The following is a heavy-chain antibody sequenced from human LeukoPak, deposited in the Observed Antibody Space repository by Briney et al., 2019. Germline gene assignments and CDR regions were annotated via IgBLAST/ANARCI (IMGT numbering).Heavy chain of an antibody. CDR1: GFSVSSNY. CDR2: IYTGGTT. V-gene: IGHV3-66*02. J-gene: IGHJ4*02. D-gene: IGHD6-19*01. Sequence: PGGSLRLSCAASGFSVSSNYMNWVRQAPGMGLDWVSAIYTGGTTYYADSVRGRFTISRDNSKNTLYLQMNSLRAEDSAVYLCARDKLGSGYSSDFDCWGQGTLVTVSS. CDR3: ARDKLGSGYSSDFDC.